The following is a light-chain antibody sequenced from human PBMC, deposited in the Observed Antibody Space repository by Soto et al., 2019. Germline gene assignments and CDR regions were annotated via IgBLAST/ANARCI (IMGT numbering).Light chain of an antibody. CDR2: GAS. CDR3: HHYDAGPYT. J-gene: IGKJ2*01. V-gene: IGKV3-15*01. CDR1: QSVSSN. Sequence: DIVMTQSPATLSVSPGERATLSCRASQSVSSNVAWYQQIPGQTPRLLIYGASTRATGIPVRFSGSGSGTEFTLTISSLQSEDFAVYHSHHYDAGPYTFGQGTKVDIK.